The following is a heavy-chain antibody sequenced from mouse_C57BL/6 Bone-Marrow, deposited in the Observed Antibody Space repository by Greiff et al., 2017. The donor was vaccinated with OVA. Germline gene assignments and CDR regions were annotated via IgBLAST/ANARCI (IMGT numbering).Heavy chain of an antibody. CDR3: ARVYDAAY. Sequence: QVQLQQPGAELVMPGASVKLSCKASGYTFTSYWMHWVKQRPGQGLEWIGEIDPSDSYTNYNQKFKGKSTLTVDKSSSTAYMQLSSLTSEDSAVYYCARVYDAAYWGQGTLVTVSA. V-gene: IGHV1-69*01. D-gene: IGHD2-3*01. CDR2: IDPSDSYT. J-gene: IGHJ3*01. CDR1: GYTFTSYW.